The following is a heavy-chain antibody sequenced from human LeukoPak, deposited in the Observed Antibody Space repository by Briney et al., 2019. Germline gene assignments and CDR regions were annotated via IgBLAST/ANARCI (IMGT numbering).Heavy chain of an antibody. D-gene: IGHD5-12*01. CDR1: GGSISSGGYS. Sequence: SQTLSLTCAVSGGSISSGGYSWSWIRQPPGKGLEWIGYIYHSGSTYYNPSLKSRVTISVDTSKNQFSLKLSSVTAADTAVYYCARVKIVATTNWFDPWGQGTLVTVSS. J-gene: IGHJ5*02. CDR3: ARVKIVATTNWFDP. CDR2: IYHSGST. V-gene: IGHV4-30-2*05.